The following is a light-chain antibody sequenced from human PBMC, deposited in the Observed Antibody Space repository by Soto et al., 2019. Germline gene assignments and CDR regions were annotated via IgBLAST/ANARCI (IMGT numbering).Light chain of an antibody. CDR1: QSVRNNY. J-gene: IGKJ1*01. V-gene: IGKV3-20*01. CDR2: DAS. CDR3: QQSGSSPWT. Sequence: EIVLTQSPGTLSLSPGERATLSCRASQSVRNNYLAWYQQKLGQAPRVLIYDASSRATGIPDRFSGSGSGTDFTLTISRLEPEDFAVYYCQQSGSSPWTFGQGTKV.